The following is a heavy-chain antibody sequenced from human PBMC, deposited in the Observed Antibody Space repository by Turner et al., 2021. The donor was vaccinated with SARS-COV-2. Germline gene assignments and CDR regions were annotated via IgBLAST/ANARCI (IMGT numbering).Heavy chain of an antibody. V-gene: IGHV4-59*08. CDR1: GDSISSKS. Sequence: QVQLQESGPGLVRPSETLSLTCTVSGDSISSKSWSWIRQSPGRGLEWIGYFYKIGSIDYNPTLRSRVTISVDTSKNQLSLNLISMTAADTAVYYCARHQGSTSGYDHGMNVWGQGTAV. CDR2: FYKIGSI. D-gene: IGHD1-1*01. CDR3: ARHQGSTSGYDHGMNV. J-gene: IGHJ6*02.